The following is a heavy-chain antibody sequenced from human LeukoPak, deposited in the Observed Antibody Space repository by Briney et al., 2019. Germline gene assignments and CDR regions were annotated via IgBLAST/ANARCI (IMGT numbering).Heavy chain of an antibody. CDR2: IHYSGST. CDR3: ARDNRYSSRGSYYYGMDV. J-gene: IGHJ6*02. CDR1: GDSISGFY. Sequence: SETLSLTCTVSGDSISGFYWNWIRQPPGKGPEWIGYIHYSGSTNYNPSLKSRVTISVDTSKNQFSLKLSSVTEADTAVYYCARDNRYSSRGSYYYGMDVWGQGTTVTVSS. D-gene: IGHD6-13*01. V-gene: IGHV4-59*01.